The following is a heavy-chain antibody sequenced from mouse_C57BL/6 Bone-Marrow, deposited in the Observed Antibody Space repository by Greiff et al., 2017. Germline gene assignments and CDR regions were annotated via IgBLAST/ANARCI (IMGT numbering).Heavy chain of an antibody. CDR3: ARFDYDVYYAMDY. CDR2: IYPGSGNT. CDR1: GYTFTDYY. J-gene: IGHJ4*01. Sequence: VQLQQSGAELVRPGASVKLFCKASGYTFTDYYINWVKQRPGQGLAWISRIYPGSGNTYYNEKFKVKAKLTAEKCSSSAYVQLSSLTAEGSAVYFCARFDYDVYYAMDYWGRGTSVTVST. V-gene: IGHV1-76*01. D-gene: IGHD2-4*01.